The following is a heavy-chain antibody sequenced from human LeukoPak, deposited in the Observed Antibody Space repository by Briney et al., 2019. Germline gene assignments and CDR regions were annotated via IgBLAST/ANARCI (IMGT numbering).Heavy chain of an antibody. CDR3: AKDASELRFLEWLSNGYYYGMDV. D-gene: IGHD3-3*01. Sequence: PGGSLRLSCAASGFTFTTSTMNWVRQAPGKGLGWVSSISSVSTYIYYADSVKGRFTISRDNSKNTLYLQMNSLRAEDTAVYYCAKDASELRFLEWLSNGYYYGMDVWGQGTTVTVSS. CDR2: ISSVSTYI. CDR1: GFTFTTST. J-gene: IGHJ6*02. V-gene: IGHV3-21*04.